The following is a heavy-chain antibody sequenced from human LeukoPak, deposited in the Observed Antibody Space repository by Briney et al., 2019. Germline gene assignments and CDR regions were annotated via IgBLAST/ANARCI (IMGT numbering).Heavy chain of an antibody. CDR1: GGSISSYY. CDR3: ARPNTGWILRDTNWFDP. V-gene: IGHV4-39*01. CDR2: IYYSGSA. J-gene: IGHJ5*02. Sequence: SETLSLSCTVSGGSISSYYWGWIRQPPGKGLEWVGSIYYSGSAYYNPSLKSRVTISVDTSKNQFSLKLSSVTAAATAVYYCARPNTGWILRDTNWFDPWGQGTLVTVSS. D-gene: IGHD6-19*01.